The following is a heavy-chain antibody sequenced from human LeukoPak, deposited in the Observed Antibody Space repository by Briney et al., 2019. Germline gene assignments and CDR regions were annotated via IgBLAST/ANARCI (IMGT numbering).Heavy chain of an antibody. V-gene: IGHV4-59*12. Sequence: SETLSLACTVSGGSISSYYWSWIRQPPGKGLEWIGYIYYSGTTNYNPSLKSRVTISVDTSKNQFSLNLISVTAADTAVYFCARGRGGGGSSNNWFDPWGQGTLVTVSS. CDR3: ARGRGGGGSSNNWFDP. D-gene: IGHD2-15*01. CDR2: IYYSGTT. CDR1: GGSISSYY. J-gene: IGHJ5*02.